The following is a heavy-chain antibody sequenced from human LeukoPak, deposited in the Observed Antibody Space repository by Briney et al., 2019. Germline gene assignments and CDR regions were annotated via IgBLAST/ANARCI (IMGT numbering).Heavy chain of an antibody. D-gene: IGHD3-10*01. J-gene: IGHJ6*03. CDR2: IYYTGST. CDR1: GGSLSSSSYY. V-gene: IGHV4-39*07. CDR3: ARGLGSGSYLSYYYYYMDV. Sequence: SETLSLTCTVSGGSLSSSSYYWGWIRQPPGKGLEWIGNIYYTGSTYYNPSLESRVTISVDTSKNQFSLKLSSVTAADTAVYYCARGLGSGSYLSYYYYYMDVWGKGTTVTVSS.